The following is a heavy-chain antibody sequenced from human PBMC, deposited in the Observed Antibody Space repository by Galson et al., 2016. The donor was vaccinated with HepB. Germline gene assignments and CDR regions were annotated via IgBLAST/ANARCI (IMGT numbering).Heavy chain of an antibody. D-gene: IGHD3-10*01. V-gene: IGHV3-48*02. CDR3: AGDRAWAFDI. CDR2: ITASTTTI. J-gene: IGHJ3*02. CDR1: GFTFSSYS. Sequence: SLRLSCATSGFTFSSYSMNWVRQAPGKGLEWVSCITASTTTIRYADSVKGRFTISRDKAKNSLYLQMNSLRDEDTAVYYCAGDRAWAFDIWGQGTMVTVSS.